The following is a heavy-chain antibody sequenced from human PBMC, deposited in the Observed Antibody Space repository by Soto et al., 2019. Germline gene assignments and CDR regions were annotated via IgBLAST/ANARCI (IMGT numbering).Heavy chain of an antibody. J-gene: IGHJ2*01. V-gene: IGHV4-39*01. Sequence: PSETLSLTCTVSGGSVSSSSYYWGWIRQPPGKGLAWIGSIYHSGSTYYNPSLKSRVTISVDTSKNQFSLKLSSVTAADTAVYYCARRGYSSSYWYFDLWGRGTLVTVSS. D-gene: IGHD6-13*01. CDR1: GGSVSSSSYY. CDR3: ARRGYSSSYWYFDL. CDR2: IYHSGST.